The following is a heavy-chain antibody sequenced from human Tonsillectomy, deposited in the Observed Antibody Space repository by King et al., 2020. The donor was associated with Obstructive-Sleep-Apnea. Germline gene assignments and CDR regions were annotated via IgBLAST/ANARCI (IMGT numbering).Heavy chain of an antibody. D-gene: IGHD2-2*01. J-gene: IGHJ6*02. CDR3: AGDYYCSSTSCSVDV. Sequence: VQLVESGGGLVQPGGSLRLSCAASGFTFSSYWMSWVRQAPGKGLEWVANIKQEGSEKYYVDSVKGRFTISRDNAKNSLYLQMNSLRAEVTAVYYCAGDYYCSSTSCSVDVWGQGTTVTVSS. CDR1: GFTFSSYW. CDR2: IKQEGSEK. V-gene: IGHV3-7*01.